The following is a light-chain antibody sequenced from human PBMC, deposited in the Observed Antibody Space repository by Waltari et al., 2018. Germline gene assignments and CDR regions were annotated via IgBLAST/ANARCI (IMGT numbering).Light chain of an antibody. CDR2: WAS. CDR1: QSLLYTSDNKNY. Sequence: DIVMTQSPDSLSVSLVERATINCKSSQSLLYTSDNKNYVAWYQQTPGQPAQWLIYWASTRVSGVPDRFSGSGSGTDFTLTIGSLQAEDVAVYYCQQYYDAPRTFGQGTKVEIK. CDR3: QQYYDAPRT. J-gene: IGKJ1*01. V-gene: IGKV4-1*01.